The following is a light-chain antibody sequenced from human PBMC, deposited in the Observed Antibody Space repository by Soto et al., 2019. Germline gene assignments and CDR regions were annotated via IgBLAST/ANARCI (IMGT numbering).Light chain of an antibody. CDR1: SSDVGGYNY. Sequence: QSVLTQPRSVSGSPGQAVTISCTGTSSDVGGYNYVSWYQQHPGEPPNLMVSAVSERPSGVPDRFSGSKSGNTASLSISGLQAEDEADYYCCSYAGSHTYVFGAGTKVTVL. V-gene: IGLV2-11*01. CDR3: CSYAGSHTYV. CDR2: AVS. J-gene: IGLJ1*01.